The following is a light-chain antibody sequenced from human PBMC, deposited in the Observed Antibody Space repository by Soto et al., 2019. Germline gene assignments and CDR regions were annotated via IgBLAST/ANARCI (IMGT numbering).Light chain of an antibody. V-gene: IGLV8-61*01. CDR1: SGSVSTNCY. CDR3: FSICAVSL. J-gene: IGLJ2*01. Sequence: QAVVTQEPSFSVSPGGTITLTCGLRSGSVSTNCYPNWYQQTPGQAPRTLIYSTNTPSSGVPDRFSGSILGNKAALTIPGAQEDGESHYDYFSICAVSLFGGGTKVTVL. CDR2: STN.